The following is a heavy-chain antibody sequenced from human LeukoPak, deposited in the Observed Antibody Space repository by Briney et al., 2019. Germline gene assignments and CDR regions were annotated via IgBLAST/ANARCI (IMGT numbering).Heavy chain of an antibody. Sequence: PEASVKVSCKASGYTFTGYYMHWVRQAPGQGLEWMGWINTNTGNPTYAQGFTERFVFSWDTSVNTAYLQINSLKPEDTAVYFCARDTYCSGGRCYSRVGYWGQGTVVTVSS. D-gene: IGHD2-15*01. CDR2: INTNTGNP. CDR3: ARDTYCSGGRCYSRVGY. J-gene: IGHJ4*02. V-gene: IGHV7-4-1*02. CDR1: GYTFTGYY.